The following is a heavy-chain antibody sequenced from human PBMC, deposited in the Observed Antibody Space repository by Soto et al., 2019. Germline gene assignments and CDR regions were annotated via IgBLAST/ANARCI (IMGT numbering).Heavy chain of an antibody. D-gene: IGHD3-3*01. CDR1: GFTVSSNY. Sequence: GGSLRLSCAASGFTVSSNYMSWVRQAPGKGLEWVSVIYSGGSTYYADSVKGRFTISRDNSKNTLYLQMNSLRAEDTAVYYCARDHYDFWSGRGMDVWGQGTTVTVSS. V-gene: IGHV3-53*01. J-gene: IGHJ6*02. CDR3: ARDHYDFWSGRGMDV. CDR2: IYSGGST.